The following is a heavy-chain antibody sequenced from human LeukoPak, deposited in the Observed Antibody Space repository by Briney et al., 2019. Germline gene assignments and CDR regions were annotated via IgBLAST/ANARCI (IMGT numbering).Heavy chain of an antibody. CDR1: GFTFSSYW. Sequence: GGSLRLSCAASGFTFSSYWMSWVRQAPGKGLEWVANIKQDGSEKYYVDSVKGRFTLSRDNAKNSLYLQMNSLRAEDTAVYYCARAGCGGDCYLGAEYFQHWGQGTLVTVSS. CDR3: ARAGCGGDCYLGAEYFQH. CDR2: IKQDGSEK. D-gene: IGHD2-21*02. J-gene: IGHJ1*01. V-gene: IGHV3-7*05.